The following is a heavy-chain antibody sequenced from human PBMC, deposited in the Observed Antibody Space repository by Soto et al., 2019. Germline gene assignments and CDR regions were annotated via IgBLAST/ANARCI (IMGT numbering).Heavy chain of an antibody. J-gene: IGHJ4*02. Sequence: VQLVESGGDLVQPGGSQRLSCAASGFTFSNYLMHWVRQAPGKGLVWVSRINGDGSSTSYANSVKGRFTISRDNAKNTVYLQMNSLRDEDTAVYYCARHYASGTYSVDYWGQVTLVTVSS. CDR3: ARHYASGTYSVDY. CDR1: GFTFSNYL. CDR2: INGDGSST. D-gene: IGHD3-10*01. V-gene: IGHV3-74*01.